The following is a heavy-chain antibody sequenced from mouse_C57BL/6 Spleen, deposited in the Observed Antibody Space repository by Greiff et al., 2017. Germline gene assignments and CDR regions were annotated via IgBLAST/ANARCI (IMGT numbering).Heavy chain of an antibody. CDR2: IYPGDGDT. V-gene: IGHV1-82*01. J-gene: IGHJ2*01. D-gene: IGHD2-12*01. Sequence: VQLQQSGPELVKPGASVKISCKASGYAFSSSWMNWVKQRPGKGLEWIGRIYPGDGDTNYNGKFKGKATLTADKSSSTAYMQLSSLTSEDSAVYFCARSAYYKYFDYWGQGTTLTVSS. CDR3: ARSAYYKYFDY. CDR1: GYAFSSSW.